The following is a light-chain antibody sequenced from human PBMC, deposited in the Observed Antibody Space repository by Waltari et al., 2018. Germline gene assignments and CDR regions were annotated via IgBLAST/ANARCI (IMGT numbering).Light chain of an antibody. Sequence: DIVMTQSPDSLAVSLGERATINCKSSQSVLYSSNNNNYFAWYQQKPGKPPKRLIYWASTRDSGVPDRFSGSGSGTDFTLTISSLQAEDVEVYYCQHYYNSPRPFAQGTKVEIK. CDR2: WAS. CDR1: QSVLYSSNNNNY. J-gene: IGKJ1*01. CDR3: QHYYNSPRP. V-gene: IGKV4-1*01.